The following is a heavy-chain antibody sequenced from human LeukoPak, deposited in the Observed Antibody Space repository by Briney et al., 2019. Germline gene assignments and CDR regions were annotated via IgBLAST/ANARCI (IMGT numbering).Heavy chain of an antibody. CDR2: ISAYNGNT. CDR3: ARDREYYDFWSGYSLFWFDP. Sequence: ASVKVSCKASGYTFTSYGISWVRQAPGQGLEWVGWISAYNGNTNYAQKLQGRVTMTTDTSTSTAYMELRSLRSDDTAVYYCARDREYYDFWSGYSLFWFDPWGQGTLVTVSS. V-gene: IGHV1-18*01. CDR1: GYTFTSYG. J-gene: IGHJ5*02. D-gene: IGHD3-3*01.